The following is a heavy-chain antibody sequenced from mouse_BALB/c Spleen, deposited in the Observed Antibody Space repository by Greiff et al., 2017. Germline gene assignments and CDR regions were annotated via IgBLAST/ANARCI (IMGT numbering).Heavy chain of an antibody. CDR3: ARSSYGYAMDY. D-gene: IGHD1-1*02. CDR2: IDTSDSYT. CDR1: GYTFTDYW. Sequence: QVQLQQPGAELVMPGASVKMSCKASGYTFTDYWMHWVKQRPGQGLEWIGAIDTSDSYTSYNQKFKGKATLTVDESSSTAYMQLSSLTSEDSAVYYCARSSYGYAMDYWGQGTSVTVSS. V-gene: IGHV1-69*01. J-gene: IGHJ4*01.